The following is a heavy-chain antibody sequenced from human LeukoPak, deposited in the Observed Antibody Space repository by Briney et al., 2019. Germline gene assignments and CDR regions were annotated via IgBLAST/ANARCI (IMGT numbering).Heavy chain of an antibody. V-gene: IGHV3-23*01. CDR1: GFTFSSYA. J-gene: IGHJ5*02. CDR2: ISGSGGST. Sequence: PGGSLRLSCAASGFTFSSYAMSWVRQAPGKGLEWVSAISGSGGSTYYADSVKGRFTISRDNSKNTLYLQMNSLRAEDTAVYYCAKDPYYYYASPESWFHPWGQGTLVTVSS. D-gene: IGHD3-10*01. CDR3: AKDPYYYYASPESWFHP.